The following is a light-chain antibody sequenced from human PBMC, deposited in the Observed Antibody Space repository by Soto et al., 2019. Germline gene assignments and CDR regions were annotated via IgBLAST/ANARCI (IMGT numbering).Light chain of an antibody. Sequence: EIVMTQSPATLSVSPGERVTFFCRASQSVSKNLAWHQQKPGQPPRLLIYGTSYRATGVPARFSGSGSGTEFTLTISSLQPEDVAIYYCQHYYYWPPWTFGGGTKVDIK. CDR2: GTS. CDR3: QHYYYWPPWT. V-gene: IGKV3-15*01. CDR1: QSVSKN. J-gene: IGKJ4*02.